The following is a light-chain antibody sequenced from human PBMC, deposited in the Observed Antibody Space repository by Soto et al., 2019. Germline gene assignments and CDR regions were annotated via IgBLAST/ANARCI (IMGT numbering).Light chain of an antibody. J-gene: IGLJ2*01. CDR1: SSDVGGYNY. CDR3: SSYATSTTMV. Sequence: QSALTQPASVYGSLGQSITISCTGTSSDVGGYNYVSWYQQHPGKAPKLVIYEVRNRPSGVSNRFSGSKSGNTASLTISGLKAEYEADFYCSSYATSTTMVVGGGTKPTAL. CDR2: EVR. V-gene: IGLV2-14*01.